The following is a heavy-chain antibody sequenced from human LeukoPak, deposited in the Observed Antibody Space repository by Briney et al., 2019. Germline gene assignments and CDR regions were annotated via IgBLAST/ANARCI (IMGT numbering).Heavy chain of an antibody. Sequence: GGSLRLSCAASGFTVSRNYMSWVRQAPGKGLEWVSVIYSGGSTYYADSVKGRFTISRDNSKNTLYLQMNSLRAEDTAVYYCAREGRGWAFDIWGQGTMVTVSS. CDR3: AREGRGWAFDI. CDR2: IYSGGST. J-gene: IGHJ3*02. D-gene: IGHD2-15*01. CDR1: GFTVSRNY. V-gene: IGHV3-66*01.